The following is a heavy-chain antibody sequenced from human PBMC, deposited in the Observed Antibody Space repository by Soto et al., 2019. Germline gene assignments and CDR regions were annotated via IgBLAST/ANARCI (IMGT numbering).Heavy chain of an antibody. V-gene: IGHV1-46*01. CDR2: INPSGGST. J-gene: IGHJ4*02. CDR1: GYTFTSYY. CDR3: ARLYCSSTSCYAPTWEDY. D-gene: IGHD2-2*01. Sequence: QVQLVQSGAEVKKPGASVKVSCKASGYTFTSYYMHWVRQAPGQGLEWMGIINPSGGSTSYAQKFQGRVTLTGDTSTSTVYMEVRSLRSEYTAVYYCARLYCSSTSCYAPTWEDYWGQGTLITVSS.